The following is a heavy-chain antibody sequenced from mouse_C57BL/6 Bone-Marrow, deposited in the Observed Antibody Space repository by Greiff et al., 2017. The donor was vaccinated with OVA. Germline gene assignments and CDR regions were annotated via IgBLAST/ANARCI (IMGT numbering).Heavy chain of an antibody. CDR3: TRLWFAY. Sequence: EVQGVESGAELVRPGASVKLSCTASGFNIKDDYMHWVKQRPEQGLEWIGWIDPENGDTEYASKFQGKATITAHTSSNTAYLQLSSLTSEDTAVYYCTRLWFAYWGQGTLVTVSA. V-gene: IGHV14-4*01. J-gene: IGHJ3*01. CDR2: IDPENGDT. D-gene: IGHD2-13*01. CDR1: GFNIKDDY.